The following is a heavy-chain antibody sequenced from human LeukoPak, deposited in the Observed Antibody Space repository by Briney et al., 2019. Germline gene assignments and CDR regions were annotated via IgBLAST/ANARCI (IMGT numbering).Heavy chain of an antibody. V-gene: IGHV1-18*01. D-gene: IGHD6-6*01. J-gene: IGHJ6*02. Sequence: GASVKVSCKASGYTFTSYGISWVRQAPGQGLEWMGWISAYNGNTNYAQKLQGRVTMTTDTSTSTAYMELRSLRSDDTAVYYCARDFEYSSSYYYYYGMDVWGQGTTVTVSS. CDR2: ISAYNGNT. CDR3: ARDFEYSSSYYYYYGMDV. CDR1: GYTFTSYG.